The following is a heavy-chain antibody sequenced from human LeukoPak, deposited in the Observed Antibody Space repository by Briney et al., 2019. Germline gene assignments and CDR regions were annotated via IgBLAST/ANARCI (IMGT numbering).Heavy chain of an antibody. V-gene: IGHV4-30-2*01. D-gene: IGHD6-13*01. J-gene: IGHJ4*02. CDR3: ARETAAAGIFFDY. CDR2: IYHSGST. Sequence: PSETLSLTCAVSGGSISSGGYSWRWIRQPPGKGLEWIGYIYHSGSTYYNPSLKSRVTISVDRSKNQFSLKLSSVTAADTAVYYCARETAAAGIFFDYWGQGTLVTVSS. CDR1: GGSISSGGYS.